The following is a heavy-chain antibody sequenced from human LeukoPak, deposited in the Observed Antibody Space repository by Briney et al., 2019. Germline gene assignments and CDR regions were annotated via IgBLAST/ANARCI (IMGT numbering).Heavy chain of an antibody. J-gene: IGHJ4*02. Sequence: GASVKVSCKASGYTFSSYAMNWVRQAPEQGLEWMGWINTNTGNPTYAQGFTGRFVFSLDTSVSTSYLQISSLKAEDTAVYYCARGPSSAIDYWGQGTLVTVSS. CDR2: INTNTGNP. CDR1: GYTFSSYA. D-gene: IGHD6-19*01. CDR3: ARGPSSAIDY. V-gene: IGHV7-4-1*02.